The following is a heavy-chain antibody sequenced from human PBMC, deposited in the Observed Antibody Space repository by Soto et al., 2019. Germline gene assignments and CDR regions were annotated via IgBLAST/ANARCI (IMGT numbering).Heavy chain of an antibody. D-gene: IGHD3-9*01. V-gene: IGHV3-64D*06. CDR2: ISSNGGST. CDR3: VKDQGYDILPGTNGRLDY. CDR1: GCTFSSYA. Sequence: GGSLTLSCSASGCTFSSYAMHWVRQAPGKGLEYVSAISSNGGSTYYADSVKGRFTISRDNSKNTLYLQMSSLRAEDTAVYYCVKDQGYDILPGTNGRLDYWGQGNLVTVSS. J-gene: IGHJ4*02.